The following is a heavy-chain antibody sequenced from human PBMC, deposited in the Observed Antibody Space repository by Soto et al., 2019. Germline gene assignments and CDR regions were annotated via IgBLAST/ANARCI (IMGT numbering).Heavy chain of an antibody. V-gene: IGHV3-23*01. Sequence: GGSLRLSCEASGYTFTSEAMSWVRQAPGQGLQWVSSVSDTGENTYYADSVKGRFRISRDTSKNTLYLQMKSLRAEDTAVYFCARHYYDSSGFLTSWGLGTLVTVSS. CDR3: ARHYYDSSGFLTS. J-gene: IGHJ1*01. CDR1: GYTFTSEA. D-gene: IGHD3-22*01. CDR2: VSDTGENT.